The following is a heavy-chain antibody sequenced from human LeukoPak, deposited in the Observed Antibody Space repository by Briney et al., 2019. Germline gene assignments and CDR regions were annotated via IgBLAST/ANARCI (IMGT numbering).Heavy chain of an antibody. CDR1: GASISSSDYH. CDR3: ARGYYDILTGWTYYFDY. D-gene: IGHD3-9*01. J-gene: IGHJ4*02. Sequence: SETLSLTCTVSGASISSSDYHWGWIRQPPGKGLEWIGEINHSGSTNYNPSLKSRVTISVDTSKNQFSLKLSSVTAADTAVYYCARGYYDILTGWTYYFDYWGQGTLVTVSP. CDR2: INHSGST. V-gene: IGHV4-39*07.